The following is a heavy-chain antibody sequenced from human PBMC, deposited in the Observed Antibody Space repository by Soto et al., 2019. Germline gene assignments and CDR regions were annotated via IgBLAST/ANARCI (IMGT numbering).Heavy chain of an antibody. D-gene: IGHD1-26*01. CDR3: ASQGGSYYYYGMDV. J-gene: IGHJ6*02. CDR1: GGSISSYY. Sequence: QVQLQESGPGLVKPSETLSLTCTVSGGSISSYYWSWIRQPPGKGLEWIGYIYYSGSTNYNPSLKSLVTISVDTSKNQFSLKLSSVTAADTAVYYCASQGGSYYYYGMDVWGQGTTVTVSS. V-gene: IGHV4-59*08. CDR2: IYYSGST.